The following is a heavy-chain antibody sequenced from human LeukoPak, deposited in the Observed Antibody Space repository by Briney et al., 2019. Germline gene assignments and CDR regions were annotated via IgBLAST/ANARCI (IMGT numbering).Heavy chain of an antibody. CDR3: ARDHRTAAAVTFYDS. CDR1: GYSFAANF. J-gene: IGHJ4*02. D-gene: IGHD2-2*01. Sequence: ASVTVSCKTSGYSFAANFIHWMRQAPGQGPEWMGWISPHNGSTSFAQKLQGRVTMTSERSISTVYLELRSLSSDDTAVYVCARDHRTAAAVTFYDSWGQGTRVTVSS. V-gene: IGHV1-2*02. CDR2: ISPHNGST.